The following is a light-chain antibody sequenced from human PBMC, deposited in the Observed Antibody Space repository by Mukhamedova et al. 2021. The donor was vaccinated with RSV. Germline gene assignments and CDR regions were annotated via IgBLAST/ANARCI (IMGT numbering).Light chain of an antibody. J-gene: IGKJ2*01. CDR2: DVS. V-gene: IGKV3-15*01. CDR3: QQYYYWLYT. Sequence: GDGATLSCRASQSIDSNLTWYQQKPGQAPRLLIYDVSTRATGIPARFSGTGSGTEFTLTISSLQSEYFAVDYCQQYYYWLYTFCQG. CDR1: QSIDSN.